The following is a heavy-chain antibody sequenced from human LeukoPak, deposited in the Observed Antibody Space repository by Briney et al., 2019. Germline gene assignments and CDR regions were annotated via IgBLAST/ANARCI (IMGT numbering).Heavy chain of an antibody. V-gene: IGHV1-24*01. J-gene: IGHJ4*02. Sequence: ASVKVSCKVSGYTLTELSMHWVRQAPGKGLEWMGGFDPEDGETIYAQKFQGRVTMTEDTPTDTAYMELSSLRSEDTAVYYCATLCGGDCYYFDYWGQGTLVTVSS. D-gene: IGHD2-21*01. CDR1: GYTLTELS. CDR3: ATLCGGDCYYFDY. CDR2: FDPEDGET.